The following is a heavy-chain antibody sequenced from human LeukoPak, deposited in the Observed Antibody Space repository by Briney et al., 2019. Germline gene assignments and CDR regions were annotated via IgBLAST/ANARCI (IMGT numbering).Heavy chain of an antibody. D-gene: IGHD5-12*01. CDR3: ARDRSNSGYDFRWLAFDI. V-gene: IGHV3-53*01. Sequence: GGSLRLSCAASGFTVSSNYISWVRQAPGKGLEWVSVIYSGGSTYYADSVKGRFTISRDNSKNTLYLQMNSLRAEDTAVYYCARDRSNSGYDFRWLAFDIWGQGTMVTVSS. J-gene: IGHJ3*02. CDR2: IYSGGST. CDR1: GFTVSSNY.